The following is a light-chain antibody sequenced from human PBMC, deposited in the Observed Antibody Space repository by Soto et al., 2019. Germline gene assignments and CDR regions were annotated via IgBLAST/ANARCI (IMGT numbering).Light chain of an antibody. V-gene: IGKV1-9*01. J-gene: IGKJ5*01. Sequence: DIQVTQSPSFLSASVGDRVTITCRASQGISSHLAWYQPQPGKAPKLLIYVASTLQSGVPSRFSGSCSGTEFTLTISGLQTEYFASYYFQQLYSCPISFGQGTRPQIK. CDR1: QGISSH. CDR2: VAS. CDR3: QQLYSCPIS.